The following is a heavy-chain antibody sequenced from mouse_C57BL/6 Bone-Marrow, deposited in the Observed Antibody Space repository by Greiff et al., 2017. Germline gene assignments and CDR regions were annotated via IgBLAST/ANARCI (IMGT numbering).Heavy chain of an antibody. CDR1: GYTFTSYW. CDR3: ARCNYGSSYDAMDY. D-gene: IGHD1-1*01. CDR2: LDPSDSNT. Sequence: VQLQQPGAELVKPGASVKLSCKASGYTFTSYWMQWVKQRPGQGLEWIGELDPSDSNTNYNQKFKGKATLTVATSSSTAYMQLSSLTSEDYAVYYCARCNYGSSYDAMDYWGQGTSVTVSS. V-gene: IGHV1-50*01. J-gene: IGHJ4*01.